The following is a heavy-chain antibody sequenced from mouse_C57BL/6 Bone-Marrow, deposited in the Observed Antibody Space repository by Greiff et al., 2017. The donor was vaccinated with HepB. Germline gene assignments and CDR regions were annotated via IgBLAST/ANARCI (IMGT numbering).Heavy chain of an antibody. CDR2: IFPGSGST. Sequence: QVQLKQSGPELVKPGASVKISCKASGYTFTDYYINWVKQRPGQGLEWIGWIFPGSGSTYYNEKFKGKATLTVDNSSSTAYMLLSSLTTEDSACYFCARSHDYDGNYYAMNYWGQGTSVTVSS. J-gene: IGHJ4*01. D-gene: IGHD2-4*01. V-gene: IGHV1-75*01. CDR1: GYTFTDYY. CDR3: ARSHDYDGNYYAMNY.